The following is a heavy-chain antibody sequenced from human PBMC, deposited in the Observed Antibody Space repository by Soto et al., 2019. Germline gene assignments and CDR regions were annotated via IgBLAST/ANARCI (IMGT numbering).Heavy chain of an antibody. J-gene: IGHJ5*02. V-gene: IGHV3-23*01. Sequence: EVQLLESGGGLVQPGGSLRLSCAASGFTFSSYGMSWVRQAPGKGLEWVSAISGGGGTTYYADSVKGRFTISRDNLKNTVYLQMISLRAEDTAVYYCAKDGLGWSSRLNVREKFDPWGQGTLVTVSS. CDR2: ISGGGGTT. CDR1: GFTFSSYG. D-gene: IGHD6-13*01. CDR3: AKDGLGWSSRLNVREKFDP.